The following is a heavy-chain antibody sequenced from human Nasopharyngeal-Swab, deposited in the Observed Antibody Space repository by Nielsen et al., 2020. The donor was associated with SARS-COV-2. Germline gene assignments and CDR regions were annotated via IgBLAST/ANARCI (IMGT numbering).Heavy chain of an antibody. CDR3: ARGTYYDILTGYSYFDY. Sequence: GGSLRLSCAASGFTFSSYWMHWVRQAPGKGLVWVSRINSDGSSTNYADSVKGRFTISRDNAKNTLYLQMNSLRAEDTAVYYCARGTYYDILTGYSYFDYWGRGTLVTVSS. CDR1: GFTFSSYW. CDR2: INSDGSST. V-gene: IGHV3-74*01. J-gene: IGHJ4*02. D-gene: IGHD3-9*01.